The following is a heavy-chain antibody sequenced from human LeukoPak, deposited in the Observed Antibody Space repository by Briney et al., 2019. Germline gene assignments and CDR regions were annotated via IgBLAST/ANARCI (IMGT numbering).Heavy chain of an antibody. D-gene: IGHD3-22*01. CDR2: ISSSSSYI. V-gene: IGHV3-21*04. J-gene: IGHJ4*02. CDR1: GFTFKTYT. CDR3: AKDRDSSVYYYFDS. Sequence: GGSLRLSCAASGFTFKTYTMHWVRQAPGMGLEWVSSISSSSSYIFYADSVKGRFTISRDNSKNTLYLQMNSLRAEDTAVYYCAKDRDSSVYYYFDSWGQGTLVTVSS.